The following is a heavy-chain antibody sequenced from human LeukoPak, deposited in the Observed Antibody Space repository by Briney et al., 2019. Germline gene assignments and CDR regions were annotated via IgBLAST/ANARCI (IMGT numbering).Heavy chain of an antibody. Sequence: GGSLRLSCTASGFTFGDYALGWVRQAPGKGLEWVSFIRSKAYGGTTEYAASVKGRFTISRDDSNSIAYLQMNSLKIEDTAVYYCTRDQTYYYGSGSYRYWGQGTLVTVSS. CDR1: GFTFGDYA. V-gene: IGHV3-49*04. CDR3: TRDQTYYYGSGSYRY. CDR2: IRSKAYGGTT. D-gene: IGHD3-10*01. J-gene: IGHJ4*02.